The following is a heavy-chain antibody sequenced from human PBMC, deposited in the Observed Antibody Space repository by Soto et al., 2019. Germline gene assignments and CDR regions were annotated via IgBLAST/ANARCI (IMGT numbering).Heavy chain of an antibody. J-gene: IGHJ4*02. CDR3: ARDPGRAVALD. CDR1: GGSISGSSW. D-gene: IGHD6-19*01. CDR2: IYHSGNT. Sequence: LSLTCAFSGGSISGSSWWSWIRQSPGKGLEWIGEIYHSGNTNYNPSLKSRVSISVDTSKNQFSLEIYSVTASDTAIYYCARDPGRAVALDWGEGTLVTVSS. V-gene: IGHV4-4*02.